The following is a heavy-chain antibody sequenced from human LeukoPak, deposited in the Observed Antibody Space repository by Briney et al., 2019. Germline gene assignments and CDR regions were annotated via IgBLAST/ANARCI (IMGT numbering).Heavy chain of an antibody. CDR1: GFTFSSYA. CDR2: ISSSGSTI. CDR3: ARSRITMVRGVIGKQYYFDY. D-gene: IGHD3-10*01. Sequence: PGGSLRLSCAASGFTFSSYAMSWIRQAPGKGLEWVSYISSSGSTIYYADSVKGRFTISRDNAKNSLYLQMNSLRAEDTAVYYCARSRITMVRGVIGKQYYFDYWGQGTLVTVSS. J-gene: IGHJ4*02. V-gene: IGHV3-11*01.